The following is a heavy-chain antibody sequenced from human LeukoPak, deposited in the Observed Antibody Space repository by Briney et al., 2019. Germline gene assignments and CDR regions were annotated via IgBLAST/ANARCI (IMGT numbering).Heavy chain of an antibody. CDR3: ARTSPGDRAIFGVVDWFDP. CDR1: GGTFSSYA. V-gene: IGHV1-69*13. D-gene: IGHD3-3*01. J-gene: IGHJ5*02. CDR2: IIPIFGTA. Sequence: GASVKVSCKASGGTFSSYAISWVRQAPGQGLEWMGGIIPIFGTANYAQKFQGRVTITADESTSTAYMELSSLRSEDTAVYYCARTSPGDRAIFGVVDWFDPWGQGTLDTVSS.